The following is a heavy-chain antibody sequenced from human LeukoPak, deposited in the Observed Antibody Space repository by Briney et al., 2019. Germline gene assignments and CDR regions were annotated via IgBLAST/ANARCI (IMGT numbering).Heavy chain of an antibody. V-gene: IGHV4-34*01. D-gene: IGHD3-3*01. CDR3: ARALGFEDY. J-gene: IGHJ4*02. CDR1: GGSFSGYY. Sequence: SETLSLTCAVYGGSFSGYYWSWIRQPPGKGLEWIGEINHSGSTNHNPSLKSRVTISVDTSKNQFSLKLSSVTAADTAVYYCARALGFEDYWGQGTLVTVSS. CDR2: INHSGST.